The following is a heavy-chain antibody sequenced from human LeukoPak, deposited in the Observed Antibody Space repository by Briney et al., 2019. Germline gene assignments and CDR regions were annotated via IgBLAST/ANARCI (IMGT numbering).Heavy chain of an antibody. V-gene: IGHV3-23*01. Sequence: GGSLRLSCAASGFTFSSYAMSWVRQAPGKGLEWVSAISGSGGSTYYADSVKGRFTISRDNSKNTLYLQMNSLRAEDTAVYYCAREGYCSSTGCYREFDYWGQGTLVTVSS. J-gene: IGHJ4*02. CDR1: GFTFSSYA. CDR2: ISGSGGST. CDR3: AREGYCSSTGCYREFDY. D-gene: IGHD2-2*01.